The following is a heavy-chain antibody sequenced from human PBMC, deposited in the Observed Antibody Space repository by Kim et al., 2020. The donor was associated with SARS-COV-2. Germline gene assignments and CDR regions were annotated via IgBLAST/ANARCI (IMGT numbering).Heavy chain of an antibody. CDR2: IYYSGST. CDR3: ARDGYNTEDYYYGMDV. D-gene: IGHD5-12*01. Sequence: SETLSLTCTVSGGSISSYYWSWIRQPPGKGLEWIGYIYYSGSTNYNPSLKSRDTISVDTSKNQFSLKLSSVTAADTAVYYCARDGYNTEDYYYGMDVWGQGTTVTVSS. V-gene: IGHV4-59*12. J-gene: IGHJ6*02. CDR1: GGSISSYY.